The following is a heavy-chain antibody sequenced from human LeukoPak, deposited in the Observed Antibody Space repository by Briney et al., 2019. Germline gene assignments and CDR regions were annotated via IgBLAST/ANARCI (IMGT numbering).Heavy chain of an antibody. V-gene: IGHV1-69*05. J-gene: IGHJ4*02. Sequence: SVKVSCKASGGTFSSYAISWVRQAPGQGREWMGRIIPIFGTANYAQKFQGRVTITTDESTSTAYMELSSLRSEDTAVYYCARDSNGYSYGVFDYWGQGTLVTVSS. CDR3: ARDSNGYSYGVFDY. D-gene: IGHD5-18*01. CDR2: IIPIFGTA. CDR1: GGTFSSYA.